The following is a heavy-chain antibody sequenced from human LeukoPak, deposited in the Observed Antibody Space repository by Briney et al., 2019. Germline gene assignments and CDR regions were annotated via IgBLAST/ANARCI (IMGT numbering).Heavy chain of an antibody. CDR3: ASSSPGGSLDY. CDR1: GGSISSYY. V-gene: IGHV4-59*01. CDR2: IYYSGSI. J-gene: IGHJ4*02. D-gene: IGHD3-16*01. Sequence: SETLSLTCTVSGGSISSYYWSWIRQPPGKGLEWIGYIYYSGSINYNPSLKSRVTISVDTSKNQFSLKLSSVTAADTAVYYCASSSPGGSLDYWGQGTLVTVSS.